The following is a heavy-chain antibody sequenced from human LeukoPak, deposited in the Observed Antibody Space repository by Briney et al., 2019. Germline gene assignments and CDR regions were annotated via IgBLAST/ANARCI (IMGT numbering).Heavy chain of an antibody. Sequence: SETLSLTCTVSGGSISSSSYYWGWIRQPPGKGLEWIGSIYYSGSTYYNPSLKSRVTISVDTSKNQFSLKLSSVTAADTAVYYCARVYYSNYYGYHHYMDVWGKGTTVTVSS. J-gene: IGHJ6*03. D-gene: IGHD4-11*01. CDR1: GGSISSSSYY. CDR2: IYYSGST. V-gene: IGHV4-39*01. CDR3: ARVYYSNYYGYHHYMDV.